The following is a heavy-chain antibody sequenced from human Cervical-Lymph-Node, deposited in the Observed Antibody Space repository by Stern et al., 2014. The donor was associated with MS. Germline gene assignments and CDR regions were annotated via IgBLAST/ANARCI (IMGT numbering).Heavy chain of an antibody. V-gene: IGHV2-5*02. CDR2: IYWDDDK. D-gene: IGHD5-18*01. CDR3: AHGLEIRLWAAY. Sequence: QITLKESGPTLVKPTQTLTLTCTFSGFSLSTSGVGVGWIRQPPGKALEWLARIYWDDDKRSSPSLKSRLTITKDTSKNQVVLTMTNMDPVDTATYYCAHGLEIRLWAAYWGQGTLVTVSS. CDR1: GFSLSTSGVG. J-gene: IGHJ4*02.